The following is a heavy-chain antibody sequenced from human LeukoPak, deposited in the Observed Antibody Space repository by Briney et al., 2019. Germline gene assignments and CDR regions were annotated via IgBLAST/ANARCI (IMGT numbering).Heavy chain of an antibody. Sequence: SETLSLTCTVSGGSISSYYWSWIRQPPGKGLEWIGYIYYSGSTNYKPSLKSRVTISVDTSKNQFSLKLSSVTAADTAVYYCAREEEYYYDSSGHERTFRYWGQGTLVTVSS. D-gene: IGHD3-22*01. CDR2: IYYSGST. CDR3: AREEEYYYDSSGHERTFRY. V-gene: IGHV4-59*12. J-gene: IGHJ4*02. CDR1: GGSISSYY.